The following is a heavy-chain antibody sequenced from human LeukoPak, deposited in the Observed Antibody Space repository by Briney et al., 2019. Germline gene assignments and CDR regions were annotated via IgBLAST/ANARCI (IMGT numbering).Heavy chain of an antibody. Sequence: SETLSLTCAVYGGSFSGYYWSWIRQPPGKGLEWIGEINHSGSTNYNPSLKSRVTISVDKSKNQFSLKLTSVTAADTAVYYCAQGGTPNWFDPWGQGTLVTVSS. CDR3: AQGGTPNWFDP. V-gene: IGHV4-34*01. CDR2: INHSGST. D-gene: IGHD3-16*01. CDR1: GGSFSGYY. J-gene: IGHJ5*02.